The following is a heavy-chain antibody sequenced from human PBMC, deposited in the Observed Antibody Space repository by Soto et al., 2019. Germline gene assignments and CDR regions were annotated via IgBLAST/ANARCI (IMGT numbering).Heavy chain of an antibody. J-gene: IGHJ4*02. CDR2: VHYSWSI. V-gene: IGHV4-31*03. CDR1: GVSINNGNDY. Sequence: QVQLQESGPGLVKPSGTLSLTCTVSGVSINNGNDYWTWIRQHPGKGLEWIGHVHYSWSIHYNPCLQSRVTMSVGTSKNQVSLELSSATVADTAVYYCVRGTDLYKCGFWGPGTLVTVSS. CDR3: VRGTDLYKCGF. D-gene: IGHD6-25*01.